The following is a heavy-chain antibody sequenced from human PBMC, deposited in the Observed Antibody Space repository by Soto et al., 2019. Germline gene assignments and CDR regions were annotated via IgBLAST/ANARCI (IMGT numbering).Heavy chain of an antibody. J-gene: IGHJ5*02. D-gene: IGHD1-7*01. V-gene: IGHV1-8*01. CDR1: GYTFTSYD. CDR3: ARGSITGTTFDP. CDR2: MNPNSGNT. Sequence: ASVKVSCKASGYTFTSYDINWVRQATGQGLEWMGWMNPNSGNTGYAQKFQGRVTMTRNTSISTAYMELSSLRSEDTAVYYCARGSITGTTFDPWGQGTLVTVSS.